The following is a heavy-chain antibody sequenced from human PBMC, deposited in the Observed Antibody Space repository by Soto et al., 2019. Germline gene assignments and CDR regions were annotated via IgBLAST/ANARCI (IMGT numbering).Heavy chain of an antibody. Sequence: GESPKIPCKGSGYNFAGYWIAWIRQMPGKGLEWMGIIYPSDSDTRYRPSFQGQVTIAADKSISSAHLQWSGLTAADTAMYYGARGGVSLRTFDYWGQGTPVTVSS. CDR3: ARGGVSLRTFDY. CDR1: GYNFAGYW. CDR2: IYPSDSDT. V-gene: IGHV5-51*01. J-gene: IGHJ4*02. D-gene: IGHD3-3*01.